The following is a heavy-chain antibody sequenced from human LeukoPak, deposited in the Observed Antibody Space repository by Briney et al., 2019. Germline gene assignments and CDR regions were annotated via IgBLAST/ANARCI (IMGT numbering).Heavy chain of an antibody. V-gene: IGHV4-34*01. Sequence: PSETLSLTCAVYGGSFSGYYWSWIRQPPGKGLEWIGEINHSGSTNYNPSLKSRVTISVDTSKNQFSLKLSSVTAADTAVYYCARGGLYGSGSYYNVRWSDPWGQGTLVTVSS. D-gene: IGHD3-10*01. J-gene: IGHJ5*02. CDR2: INHSGST. CDR1: GGSFSGYY. CDR3: ARGGLYGSGSYYNVRWSDP.